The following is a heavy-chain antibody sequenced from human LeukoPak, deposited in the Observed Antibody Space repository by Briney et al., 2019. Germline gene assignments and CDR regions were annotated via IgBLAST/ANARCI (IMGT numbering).Heavy chain of an antibody. CDR2: IKQDGSQK. CDR3: ARDTSPSSRSSYFDALDM. J-gene: IGHJ3*02. V-gene: IGHV3-7*01. D-gene: IGHD6-13*01. Sequence: GGSLRLSCATSGVTFSNDWMTWVRKAQGKGLEWVANIKQDGSQKNSVDSVKGRFTISRDNTKKSLFLQMNSLRAEDTGIYYCARDTSPSSRSSYFDALDMWGQGTMVTVSS. CDR1: GVTFSNDW.